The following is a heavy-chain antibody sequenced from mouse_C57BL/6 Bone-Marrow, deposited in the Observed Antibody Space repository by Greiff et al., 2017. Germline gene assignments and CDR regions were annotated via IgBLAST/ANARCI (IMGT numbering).Heavy chain of an antibody. D-gene: IGHD2-12*01. CDR2: IDPDTGGT. J-gene: IGHJ3*01. CDR3: TRQGLLRRRGFAY. Sequence: VQLQQSGPELVRPGASVTLSCKASGYTFTDYEMHWVKQTHVHSLEWIGSIDPDTGGTAYNQKFKGKAILTADQSYSTAYMELRSLTSEDSAVYYCTRQGLLRRRGFAYWGQGTLVTVSA. CDR1: GYTFTDYE. V-gene: IGHV1-15*01.